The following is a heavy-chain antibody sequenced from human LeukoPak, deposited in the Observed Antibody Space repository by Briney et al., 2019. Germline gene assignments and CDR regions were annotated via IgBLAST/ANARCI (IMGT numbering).Heavy chain of an antibody. V-gene: IGHV1-2*02. CDR1: GYTFSDYY. J-gene: IGHJ4*02. CDR3: ARDALTFGGLPDY. D-gene: IGHD3-16*01. Sequence: ASVKVSCKASGYTFSDYYLHWVRQAPGQGPEWMGWIIPKSGGTKYAQKFQGRVTMTRDTSISTAYMELSSLRSDDTAVYYCARDALTFGGLPDYWGQGPLVTVSS. CDR2: IIPKSGGT.